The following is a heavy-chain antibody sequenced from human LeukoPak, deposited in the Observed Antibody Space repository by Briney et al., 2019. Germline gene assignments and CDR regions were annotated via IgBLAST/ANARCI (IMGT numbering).Heavy chain of an antibody. V-gene: IGHV1-69*05. CDR1: GGTFSSYA. Sequence: ASVKVSCKASGGTFSSYAISWVRQAPGQGLEWMGGIIPIFSTANYAQKFQGRVTITTDESTSTAYMELSSLRSEDTAVYYCARDRSPSTAYDAFDIWGQGTMVTVSS. D-gene: IGHD4-17*01. CDR2: IIPIFSTA. J-gene: IGHJ3*02. CDR3: ARDRSPSTAYDAFDI.